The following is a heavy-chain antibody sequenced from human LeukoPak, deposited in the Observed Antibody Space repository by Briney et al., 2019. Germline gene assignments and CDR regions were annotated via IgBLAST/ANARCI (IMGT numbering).Heavy chain of an antibody. CDR2: INHSGST. CDR3: ARGRFRIMTH. D-gene: IGHD3-16*01. Sequence: SETLSLTCAVYGGSFSGYYWSWIRQPPGKWLEWIGEINHSGSTNYNPSLKSRVTISVDTSKNQFSLKLSSVTAADTAVYYCARGRFRIMTHWCQGTLVTVSS. J-gene: IGHJ4*02. V-gene: IGHV4-34*01. CDR1: GGSFSGYY.